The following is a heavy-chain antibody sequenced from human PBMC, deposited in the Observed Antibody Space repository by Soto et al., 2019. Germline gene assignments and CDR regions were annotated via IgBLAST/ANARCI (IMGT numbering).Heavy chain of an antibody. J-gene: IGHJ5*02. Sequence: PSETLSLTGKVSGASLSRYYWSWIRQPPGKGLEWIGRIYATGDTDYNPSLKSRISMSVDMSKKQFSLTLRSVTAADTAIYYCVRDGTKNLRDRFEPWGRGILVPVSS. CDR3: VRDGTKNLRDRFEP. V-gene: IGHV4-4*07. CDR2: IYATGDT. D-gene: IGHD1-26*01. CDR1: GASLSRYY.